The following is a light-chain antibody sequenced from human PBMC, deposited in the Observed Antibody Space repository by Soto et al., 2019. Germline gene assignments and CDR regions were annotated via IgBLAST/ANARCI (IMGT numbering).Light chain of an antibody. CDR3: SAWDDGLSGPL. V-gene: IGLV1-44*01. J-gene: IGLJ2*01. CDR2: RDS. CDR1: KSNIGRNT. Sequence: QSVLTQPPSASETPGQRVTISCSGSKSNIGRNTVNWYQQLPGTAPKLLIYRDSQRPSGVPDRFSASRSGTSASLAISGLQSEDEAHYFCSAWDDGLSGPLFGGGTKVTVL.